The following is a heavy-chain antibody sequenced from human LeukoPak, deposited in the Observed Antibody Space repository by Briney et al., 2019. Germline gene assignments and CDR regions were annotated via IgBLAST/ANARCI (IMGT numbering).Heavy chain of an antibody. CDR3: ARDLTSGVTGFDY. Sequence: SVTLSLTCTVSGGPISSSSYYWGWIRQPPGKGLEWIGNIYYSGSTYYNPSLKSRVTISVDTSKNQFSLKLSSVAAADTAVYYCARDLTSGVTGFDYWGQGTLVTVSS. CDR1: GGPISSSSYY. D-gene: IGHD3-16*01. J-gene: IGHJ4*02. V-gene: IGHV4-39*07. CDR2: IYYSGST.